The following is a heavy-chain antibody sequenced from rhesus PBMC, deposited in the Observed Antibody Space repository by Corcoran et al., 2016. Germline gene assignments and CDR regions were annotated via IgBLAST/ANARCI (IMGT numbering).Heavy chain of an antibody. CDR1: GASISSNY. D-gene: IGHD2-15*01. CDR2: IYGSGGST. CDR3: ARDCSSTYCFDY. V-gene: IGHV4S2*01. Sequence: QVQLQESGPGLVQPSETLPLTCAVSGASISSNYWSWIRQAPGKGLEWIGRIYGSGGSTDYNPSLKSRVTISIDTSKNQFSLKLSSVTAADTAVYYCARDCSSTYCFDYWGQGVLVTVSS. J-gene: IGHJ4*01.